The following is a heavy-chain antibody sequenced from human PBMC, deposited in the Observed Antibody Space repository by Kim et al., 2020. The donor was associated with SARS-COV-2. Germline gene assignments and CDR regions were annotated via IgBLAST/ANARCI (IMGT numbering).Heavy chain of an antibody. CDR2: T. Sequence: TYYNSSLTSRVTISVDTSKNQFSLKLSSVAAADTAVYYCATQRGGRWFDPWGQGTLVTVSS. CDR3: ATQRGGRWFDP. J-gene: IGHJ5*02. V-gene: IGHV4-39*01. D-gene: IGHD3-16*01.